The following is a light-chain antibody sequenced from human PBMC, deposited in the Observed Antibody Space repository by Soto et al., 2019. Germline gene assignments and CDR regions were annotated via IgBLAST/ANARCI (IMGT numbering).Light chain of an antibody. CDR2: GAS. CDR3: QHYNAWPWT. CDR1: HSVSAS. Sequence: VMTQSPATLSVSPGERATLSCRASHSVSASLAWYQQKPGQAPRLLISGASTRAAGIPARFSGSGSGTDFTLTITGLQSEDFAVYYCQHYNAWPWTFGQGTKVEV. V-gene: IGKV3-15*01. J-gene: IGKJ1*01.